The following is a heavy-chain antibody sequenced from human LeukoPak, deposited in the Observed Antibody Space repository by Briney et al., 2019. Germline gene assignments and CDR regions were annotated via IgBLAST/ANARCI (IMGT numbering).Heavy chain of an antibody. CDR1: GFTFDDYA. CDR3: AKSRRRYDSSGYYSD. Sequence: GGSLRLSCAASGFTFDDYAMHWVRQAPGKGLEWVSGISWNSGSIGYADSVKGRFTISRDNAKNSLYLQMNSLRVEDTALYYCAKSRRRYDSSGYYSDWGQGTLVTVSS. D-gene: IGHD3-22*01. J-gene: IGHJ4*02. CDR2: ISWNSGSI. V-gene: IGHV3-9*01.